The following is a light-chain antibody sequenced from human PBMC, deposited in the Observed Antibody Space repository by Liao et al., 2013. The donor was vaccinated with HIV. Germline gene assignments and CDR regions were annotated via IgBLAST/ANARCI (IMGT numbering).Light chain of an antibody. CDR2: KDD. Sequence: SYELTQPPSVSVSPGQTARITCSGDALPKQYVYWYQQKPGQAPVLVIYKDDERPSGIPERFSGSSSGSTVTLTISGVQAEDEADYYCQAWDSSTADVVFGGGTKLTVL. CDR1: ALPKQY. CDR3: QAWDSSTADVV. V-gene: IGLV3-25*03. J-gene: IGLJ2*01.